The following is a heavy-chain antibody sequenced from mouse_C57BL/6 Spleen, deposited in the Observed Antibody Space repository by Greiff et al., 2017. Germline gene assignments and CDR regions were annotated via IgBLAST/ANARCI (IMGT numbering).Heavy chain of an antibody. CDR1: GFTFSDYG. J-gene: IGHJ2*01. CDR2: ISSGSSTI. D-gene: IGHD1-1*01. Sequence: EVKLLESGGGLVKPGGSLKLSCAASGFTFSDYGMHWVRQAPEKGLEWVAYISSGSSTIYYADTVKGRFTISRDNAKNTLFLQMTSLRSEDTAMYYCARGRLTTVVATDFDYRGQGTTLTVSS. V-gene: IGHV5-17*01. CDR3: ARGRLTTVVATDFDY.